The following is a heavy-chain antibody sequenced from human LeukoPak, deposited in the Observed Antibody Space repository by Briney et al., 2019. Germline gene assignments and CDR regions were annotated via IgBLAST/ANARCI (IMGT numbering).Heavy chain of an antibody. CDR3: ARADYYGSGSYYSPDRSYYYGMDV. CDR1: GFTFSSYA. D-gene: IGHD3-10*01. J-gene: IGHJ6*02. V-gene: IGHV3-30*04. CDR2: ISYDGSNK. Sequence: PGGSLRLSCAASGFTFSSYAMHWVRQAPGKGLEWVAVISYDGSNKYYAGSVKGRFTISRDNSKNTLYLQMNSLRAEDTAVYYCARADYYGSGSYYSPDRSYYYGMDVWGQGTTVTVSS.